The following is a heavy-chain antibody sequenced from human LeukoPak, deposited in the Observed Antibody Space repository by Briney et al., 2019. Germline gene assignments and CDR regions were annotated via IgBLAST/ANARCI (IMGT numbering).Heavy chain of an antibody. CDR3: VRASYSAATPGY. D-gene: IGHD1-26*01. CDR1: GFTFSSYW. V-gene: IGHV3-74*01. J-gene: IGHJ4*02. CDR2: INTDGSST. Sequence: GGSLRLSCAASGFTFSSYWMHWVRQAPGRGLVWVSRINTDGSSTTYGDSVKGRFTISRDNAKNTVYLQLSSPRAEDTAVYYCVRASYSAATPGYWGQGTLVTVSS.